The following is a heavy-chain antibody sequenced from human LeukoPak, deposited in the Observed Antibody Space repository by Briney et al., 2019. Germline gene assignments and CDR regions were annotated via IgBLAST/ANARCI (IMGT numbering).Heavy chain of an antibody. CDR2: IIPIFGTA. V-gene: IGHV1-69*13. D-gene: IGHD3-22*01. CDR3: ASSRYSSGYYYYYYYMDV. J-gene: IGHJ6*03. CDR1: GYTFTGYY. Sequence: SVKVSCKASGYTFTGYYMHWVRQAPGQGLGWMGGIIPIFGTANYAQKFQGRVTITADESTSTAYMELSSLRSEDTAVYYCASSRYSSGYYYYYYYMDVWGKGTTVTVSS.